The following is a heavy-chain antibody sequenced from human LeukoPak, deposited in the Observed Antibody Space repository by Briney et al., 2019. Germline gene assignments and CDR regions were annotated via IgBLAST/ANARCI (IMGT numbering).Heavy chain of an antibody. Sequence: GGSLRLSCAASGFTFSNAWMSWVRQAPGKGLEWVGRIKSKTDGGTTDYAAPVKGRFTISRDDSKNTLYLQMNSLKTEDTAVYYCTTNSRVVPAEAYDYWGQGTLVTVSS. J-gene: IGHJ4*02. CDR3: TTNSRVVPAEAYDY. CDR2: IKSKTDGGTT. CDR1: GFTFSNAW. D-gene: IGHD2-2*01. V-gene: IGHV3-15*01.